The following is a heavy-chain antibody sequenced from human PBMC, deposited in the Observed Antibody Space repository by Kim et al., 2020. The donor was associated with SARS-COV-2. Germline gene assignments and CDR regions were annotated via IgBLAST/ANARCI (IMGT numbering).Heavy chain of an antibody. V-gene: IGHV1-46*01. CDR1: GYTFTSYY. CDR3: ARDGTLGHFLDTYCGGDCYPLGGCLDY. Sequence: ASVKVSCKASGYTFTSYYMHWVRQAPGQGLEWMGIINPSGGSTSYAQKFQGRVTMTRDTSTSTVYMELSSLRSEDTAVYYCARDGTLGHFLDTYCGGDCYPLGGCLDYWGQGTLVTVSS. D-gene: IGHD2-21*02. CDR2: INPSGGST. J-gene: IGHJ4*02.